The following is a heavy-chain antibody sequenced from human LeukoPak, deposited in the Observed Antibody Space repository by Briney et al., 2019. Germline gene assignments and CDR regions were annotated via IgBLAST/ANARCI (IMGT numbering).Heavy chain of an antibody. Sequence: RSGGSLRLSCAASGFTFSSYAMNWVRQAPGKGLEWVSAISGGSTNTYYADSVEGRFTISRDNSKNTLYLQMNSLRAEDAAEYYCAKLGTQLLDPRYSSYHYMDVWGKGTTVTVSS. V-gene: IGHV3-23*01. CDR1: GFTFSSYA. J-gene: IGHJ6*03. CDR2: ISGGSTNT. CDR3: AKLGTQLLDPRYSSYHYMDV. D-gene: IGHD2-2*01.